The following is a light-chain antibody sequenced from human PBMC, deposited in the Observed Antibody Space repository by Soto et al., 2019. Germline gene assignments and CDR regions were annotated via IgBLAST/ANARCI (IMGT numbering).Light chain of an antibody. CDR3: QQRSHWPTT. CDR1: QSVGTY. V-gene: IGKV3-11*01. J-gene: IGKJ2*01. Sequence: EIVLTQSPATLSLSPGEGATLSCRASQSVGTYLAWFQQQPRKAPRLLIYDASKRATGVPARFSGSGSGTDFTLTISSLDPEDFAVYYCQQRSHWPTTFGQGTKVEIK. CDR2: DAS.